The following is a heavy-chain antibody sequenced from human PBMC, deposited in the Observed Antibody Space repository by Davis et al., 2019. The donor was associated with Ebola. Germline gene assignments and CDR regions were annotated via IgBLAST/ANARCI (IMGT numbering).Heavy chain of an antibody. CDR1: GFTFSDYY. D-gene: IGHD4-17*01. V-gene: IGHV3-11*06. Sequence: PGGSLRLSCAASGFTFSDYYMSWIRQAPGKGLEWVSYISSSSSYTNYADSVKGRFTISRDNAKNSLYLQMNSLRAEDTAVYYCARPGNFRPYGDYPDYWGQGTLVTVSS. CDR2: ISSSSSYT. CDR3: ARPGNFRPYGDYPDY. J-gene: IGHJ4*02.